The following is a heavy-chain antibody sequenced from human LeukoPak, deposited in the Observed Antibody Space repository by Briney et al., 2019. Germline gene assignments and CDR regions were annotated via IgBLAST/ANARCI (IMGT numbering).Heavy chain of an antibody. J-gene: IGHJ4*02. CDR2: IRYDGSNE. CDR1: GSTFSYFG. Sequence: GGSLRLSCVASGSTFSYFGMHWVRQAPGKGLEWVAFIRYDGSNEYYAESVKGRFTISRDNSKNTLYLQVNSLRVEDTAAYYCAKIEGKYQLANIPDSWGQGTLVTVSS. D-gene: IGHD2-2*01. V-gene: IGHV3-30*02. CDR3: AKIEGKYQLANIPDS.